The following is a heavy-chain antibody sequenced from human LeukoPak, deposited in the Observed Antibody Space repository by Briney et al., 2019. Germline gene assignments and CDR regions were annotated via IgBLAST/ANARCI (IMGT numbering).Heavy chain of an antibody. J-gene: IGHJ4*02. CDR1: GGSFSGYY. Sequence: SETLSLTCAVYGGSFSGYYWSWIRQPPGKGLEWIGEINHSGSTNYNPSLKSRVTISVDTSKNQFSLKLSSVTAADTAAYYCARLISGVGYFDYWGQGTLVTVSS. CDR3: ARLISGVGYFDY. CDR2: INHSGST. D-gene: IGHD3-10*01. V-gene: IGHV4-34*01.